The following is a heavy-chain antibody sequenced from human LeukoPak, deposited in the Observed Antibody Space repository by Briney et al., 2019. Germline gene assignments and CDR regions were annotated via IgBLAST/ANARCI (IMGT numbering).Heavy chain of an antibody. CDR2: IRGSGGIT. J-gene: IGHJ3*02. CDR1: RFTFSDYT. V-gene: IGHV3-23*01. Sequence: GGSLRLSCAASRFTFSDYTMSWVRQAPRKGLEWVSAIRGSGGITYYADSVKGRFAISRDNSKNMLYLQMSSLRGEDTAIYYCAKVLLLADYYDSSGYYFSAFDIWGQGTMVTVSS. D-gene: IGHD3-22*01. CDR3: AKVLLLADYYDSSGYYFSAFDI.